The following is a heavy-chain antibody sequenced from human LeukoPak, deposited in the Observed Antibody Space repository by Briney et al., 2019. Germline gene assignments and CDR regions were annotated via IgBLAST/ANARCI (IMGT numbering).Heavy chain of an antibody. CDR1: GYTLTSYG. J-gene: IGHJ6*01. Sequence: ASVKVSCKASGYTLTSYGISWVRQTPGQGLEWMGWISAYNGNTNYAQKLQVRVTMTTDTSTSTAYMELRSLRSDDTAVDYCAREIWRRTRCYRGMDVWGQRTTVTVSS. D-gene: IGHD2-2*02. CDR3: AREIWRRTRCYRGMDV. CDR2: ISAYNGNT. V-gene: IGHV1-18*01.